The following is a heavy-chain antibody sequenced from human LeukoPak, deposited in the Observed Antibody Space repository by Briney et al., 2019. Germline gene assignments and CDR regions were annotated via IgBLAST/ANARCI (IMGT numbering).Heavy chain of an antibody. CDR1: GGTFSTYA. V-gene: IGHV1-69*01. Sequence: ASVKVSCKASGGTFSTYAISWVRQAPGQGLEWIGGIIPIFGTANYAQKFQGRVTITADESTSTAYMELSSLRSDDTAVYYCASGDFGTDYWGQGTLVTVSS. CDR3: ASGDFGTDY. J-gene: IGHJ4*02. CDR2: IIPIFGTA. D-gene: IGHD4-17*01.